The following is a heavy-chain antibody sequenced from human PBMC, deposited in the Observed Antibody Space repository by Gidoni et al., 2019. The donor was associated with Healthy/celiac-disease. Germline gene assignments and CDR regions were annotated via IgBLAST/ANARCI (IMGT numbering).Heavy chain of an antibody. CDR1: GGTFSSYA. CDR3: ARRGSGYNFDY. J-gene: IGHJ4*02. V-gene: IGHV1-69*01. D-gene: IGHD5-12*01. CDR2: IIPIFGTA. Sequence: QVQLVQSGAEVKKTGSSVKISCKASGGTFSSYAISWLRHAPGQGLEWMGGIIPIFGTANYAQKFQGRVTITADESTSTAYMELSSLRSEDTAVYYCARRGSGYNFDYWGQGTLVTVSS.